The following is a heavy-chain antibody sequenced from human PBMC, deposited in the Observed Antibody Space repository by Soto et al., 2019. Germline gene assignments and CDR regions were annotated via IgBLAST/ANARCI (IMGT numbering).Heavy chain of an antibody. D-gene: IGHD1-26*01. V-gene: IGHV1-3*01. CDR2: INGGDGNT. Sequence: QVQLVQPGAEVKKPGASVKVPCKASGYTFSSFSIYWVRQAPGQRPEWMGWINGGDGNTKYAQSFQGRVTITRDTTANKAYMALSSLTPEDTAVYYWAMAPPYSVASPRTFFFDYWGQGTLVTVSS. J-gene: IGHJ4*02. CDR3: AMAPPYSVASPRTFFFDY. CDR1: GYTFSSFS.